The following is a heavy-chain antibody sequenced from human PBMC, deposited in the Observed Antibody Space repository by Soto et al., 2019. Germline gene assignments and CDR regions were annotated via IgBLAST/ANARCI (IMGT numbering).Heavy chain of an antibody. D-gene: IGHD6-13*01. CDR3: ARDRRTAAAGYYYYYYMDV. Sequence: SETLSLTCTVSGGSISSGGYYWSWIRQHPGKGLEWIGYIYYSGSTYYNPSLKSRVTISVDTSKNQFSLKLSSVTAADTAVYYCARDRRTAAAGYYYYYYMDVWGKGTTVTVSS. V-gene: IGHV4-31*03. J-gene: IGHJ6*03. CDR1: GGSISSGGYY. CDR2: IYYSGST.